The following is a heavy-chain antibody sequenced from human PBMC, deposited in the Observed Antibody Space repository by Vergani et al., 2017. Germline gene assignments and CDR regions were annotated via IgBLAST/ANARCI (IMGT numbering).Heavy chain of an antibody. CDR1: GFTFSSYA. CDR2: ISGSGGST. J-gene: IGHJ3*02. Sequence: EVQLLESGGGLVQPGGSLRLFCAASGFTFSSYAMSWVRQAPGKGLEWVSAISGSGGSTYYADSVKGRFTISRDNSKNTLYLQMNSLRAEDTAVYYCANVCSSTSCYGDAFDIWGQGTMVTVSS. CDR3: ANVCSSTSCYGDAFDI. D-gene: IGHD2-2*01. V-gene: IGHV3-23*01.